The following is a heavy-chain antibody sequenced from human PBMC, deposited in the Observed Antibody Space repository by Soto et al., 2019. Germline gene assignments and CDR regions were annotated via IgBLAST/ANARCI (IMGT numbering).Heavy chain of an antibody. CDR1: GYTFTSYC. D-gene: IGHD1-1*01. V-gene: IGHV1-18*01. CDR2: ISADNGNT. J-gene: IGHJ3*02. Sequence: SVKVSCKASGYTFTSYCISWVRQAPGQGLEWMGWISADNGNTNYAQKLQGRVTITRDTSTSTAYMELSSLRSEDTAVYYCARDHWAFDIWGQGTMVTVSS. CDR3: ARDHWAFDI.